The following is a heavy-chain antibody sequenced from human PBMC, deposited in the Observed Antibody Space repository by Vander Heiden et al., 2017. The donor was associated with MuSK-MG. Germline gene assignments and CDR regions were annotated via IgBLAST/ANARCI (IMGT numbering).Heavy chain of an antibody. CDR3: AKGAQYFDL. CDR1: GFTLSNYV. J-gene: IGHJ2*01. CDR2: VSGSGGST. Sequence: EVQLLASGGGLVQPGGALRLSCAASGFTLSNYVMSWVRQAPGKGLEWVSPVSGSGGSTYNADSVKGRFTISRDNSKNTLYLQMNSLRVEDTAVYYCAKGAQYFDLWGRGTLVTVSS. V-gene: IGHV3-23*01.